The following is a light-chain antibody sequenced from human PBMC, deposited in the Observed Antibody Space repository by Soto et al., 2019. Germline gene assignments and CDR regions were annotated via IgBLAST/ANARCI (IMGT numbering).Light chain of an antibody. Sequence: EILLTQSPATLSVSPGDRATLSCRASQSVNSDLAWYQQKPGQAPRLLIYGASTRATGIPTRFSGSGSGTEFTLTIRILQSEDFAVYYCQQYNNWPPYTFGQGNKLEIK. CDR2: GAS. V-gene: IGKV3-15*01. CDR3: QQYNNWPPYT. CDR1: QSVNSD. J-gene: IGKJ2*01.